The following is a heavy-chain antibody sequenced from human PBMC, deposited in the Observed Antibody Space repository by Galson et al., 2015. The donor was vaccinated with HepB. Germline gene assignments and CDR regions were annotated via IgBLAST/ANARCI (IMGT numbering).Heavy chain of an antibody. J-gene: IGHJ3*02. D-gene: IGHD3-16*01. CDR1: GYSFNTYA. CDR3: ARKIKGGDALDI. Sequence: SVKVSCKASGYSFNTYAMHWVRQAPGQRLEWMGRINAGNGDTKYSQNFQGRVTITRDTSASTAYMELSSLRSEDTSVYYCARKIKGGDALDIWGQGTMVTVSS. V-gene: IGHV1-3*01. CDR2: INAGNGDT.